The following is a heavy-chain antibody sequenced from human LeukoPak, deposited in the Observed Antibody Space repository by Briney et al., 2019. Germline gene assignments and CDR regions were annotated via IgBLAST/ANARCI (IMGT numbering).Heavy chain of an antibody. Sequence: SETLSLTCTVSGGSISSSSYYWGWIRQPPGKGLEWIGSIYYSGSTYYNPSLKSRVTISVDTSKNQFSLKLSSVTAADTAVYYCARDHGGTDAFDIWGQGTMVTVSS. J-gene: IGHJ3*02. CDR3: ARDHGGTDAFDI. D-gene: IGHD4-23*01. CDR2: IYYSGST. CDR1: GGSISSSSYY. V-gene: IGHV4-39*07.